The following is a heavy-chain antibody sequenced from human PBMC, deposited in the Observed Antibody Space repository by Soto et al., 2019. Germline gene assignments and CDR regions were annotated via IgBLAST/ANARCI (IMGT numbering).Heavy chain of an antibody. D-gene: IGHD2-2*01. V-gene: IGHV5-10-1*01. Sequence: PGESLKISCTGFGYTFTTFWISWGRQMPGRGLEWMGRFEPRDSYTNYSPSFQGHVTISVDKSISTAYLQWGSLKASDTAMYYCARLYCSSSTCDSWFDPWGQGTLVTVSS. J-gene: IGHJ5*02. CDR3: ARLYCSSSTCDSWFDP. CDR2: FEPRDSYT. CDR1: GYTFTTFW.